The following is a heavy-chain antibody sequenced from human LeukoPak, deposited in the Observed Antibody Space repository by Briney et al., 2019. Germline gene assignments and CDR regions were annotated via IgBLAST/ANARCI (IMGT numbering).Heavy chain of an antibody. Sequence: GGSLRLSCAASGFTFSSYSRNWVRQAPGKGLEGVSSISSSSSDIYYADSGKGRFTISRDNAKNSLYLQMNSLRAEDTGVYYCARGVVDTAMVYYYYGMDVWGQGTTVTVSS. CDR2: ISSSSSDI. V-gene: IGHV3-21*01. D-gene: IGHD5-18*01. CDR3: ARGVVDTAMVYYYYGMDV. CDR1: GFTFSSYS. J-gene: IGHJ6*02.